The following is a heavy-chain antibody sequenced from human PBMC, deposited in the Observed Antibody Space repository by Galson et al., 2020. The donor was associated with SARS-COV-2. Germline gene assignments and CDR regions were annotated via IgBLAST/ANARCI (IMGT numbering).Heavy chain of an antibody. D-gene: IGHD4-4*01. CDR3: ARGRTVTTFYARYGMDV. Sequence: SETLSLTCAVYGGSFSGYYWSWIRQPPGKGLEWIGEINHSGSTNYNPSLKSRVTISVDTSKNQFSLKLSSVTAADTAVYYCARGRTVTTFYARYGMDVWGQGTTVTVSS. J-gene: IGHJ6*02. CDR1: GGSFSGYY. V-gene: IGHV4-34*01. CDR2: INHSGST.